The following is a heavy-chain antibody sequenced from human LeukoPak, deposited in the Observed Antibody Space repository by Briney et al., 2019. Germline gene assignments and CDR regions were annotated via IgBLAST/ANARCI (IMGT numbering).Heavy chain of an antibody. V-gene: IGHV4-34*01. CDR3: ARTSSGWYYYYGMDV. CDR1: GGSFSGYY. J-gene: IGHJ6*02. Sequence: PSETLSLTCAVCGGSFSGYYWSWIRQPPGKGLEWIGEINHSGSTNYNPSLKSRVTISVDTSKNQFSLKLSSVTAADTAVYYCARTSSGWYYYYGMDVWGQGTTVTVSS. CDR2: INHSGST. D-gene: IGHD6-19*01.